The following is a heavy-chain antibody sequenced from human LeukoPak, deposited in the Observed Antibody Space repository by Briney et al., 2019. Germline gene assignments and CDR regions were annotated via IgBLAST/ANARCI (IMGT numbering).Heavy chain of an antibody. J-gene: IGHJ4*02. CDR3: ARESRAPRDY. CDR2: ISSSSSYI. CDR1: GFTFSSYS. V-gene: IGHV3-21*01. Sequence: GGSLRLSCAASGFTFSSYSKNWVRQAPGKGLEWVSSISSSSSYIYYADSVKGRFTISRDNAKISLYLQMNSLRAEDTAVYYCARESRAPRDYWGQGTLVTVSS.